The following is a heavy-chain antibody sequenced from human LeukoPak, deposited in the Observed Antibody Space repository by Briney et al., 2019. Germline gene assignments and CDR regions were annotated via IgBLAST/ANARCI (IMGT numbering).Heavy chain of an antibody. Sequence: SVKVSCKASGGTFSSYAISWVRQAPGQGLEWMGGIIPIFGTANYAQKFQGRVTITADESTSTAYMELSSLRSEDTAVYYCARLQASYFGSEDDYWGQGTLVTVSS. J-gene: IGHJ4*02. D-gene: IGHD1-26*01. CDR2: IIPIFGTA. CDR3: ARLQASYFGSEDDY. V-gene: IGHV1-69*01. CDR1: GGTFSSYA.